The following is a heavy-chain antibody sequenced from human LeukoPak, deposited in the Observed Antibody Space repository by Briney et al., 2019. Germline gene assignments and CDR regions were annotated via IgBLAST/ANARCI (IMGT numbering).Heavy chain of an antibody. V-gene: IGHV4-61*01. CDR1: GGSVSSGNYY. Sequence: PSETLSLTCTVSGGSVSSGNYYWSWIRQPPGKGLEWIGYIYYSGSTNYNPSLKSRVTISVDTSKNQFSLKLSSVTAADTAVYYCARGVPTATARWIDPWGQGTLVTVPS. CDR2: IYYSGST. D-gene: IGHD2-21*02. CDR3: ARGVPTATARWIDP. J-gene: IGHJ5*02.